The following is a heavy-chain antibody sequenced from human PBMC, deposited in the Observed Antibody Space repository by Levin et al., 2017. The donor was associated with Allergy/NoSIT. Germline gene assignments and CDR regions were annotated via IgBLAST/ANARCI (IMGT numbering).Heavy chain of an antibody. V-gene: IGHV3-48*02. Sequence: PGGSLRLSCAASGFTFSRYSMNWVRQAPGKGLEWISYISTSSSSILYADSVKGRFTISRDNAKNSLYLQMNSLRDEDTAVYYCARDVGYHDDQFDLWGQGSLVTVSS. CDR3: ARDVGYHDDQFDL. CDR2: ISTSSSSI. D-gene: IGHD3-22*01. CDR1: GFTFSRYS. J-gene: IGHJ5*02.